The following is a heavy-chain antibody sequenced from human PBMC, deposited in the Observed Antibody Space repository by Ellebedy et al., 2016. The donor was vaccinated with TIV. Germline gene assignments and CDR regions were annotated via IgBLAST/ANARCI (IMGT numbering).Heavy chain of an antibody. Sequence: GESLKISCAASGFTFTSYGIHWVRQAPGKGLDWVAVIWYDGSNKYYADSVKGRFTISRDNSKNTLYLQMNSLRADDTAVYYCARAIAVAGTHPQDLYYYYYYGMDVWGQGTTVTVSS. CDR2: IWYDGSNK. D-gene: IGHD6-19*01. CDR3: ARAIAVAGTHPQDLYYYYYYGMDV. J-gene: IGHJ6*02. CDR1: GFTFTSYG. V-gene: IGHV3-33*01.